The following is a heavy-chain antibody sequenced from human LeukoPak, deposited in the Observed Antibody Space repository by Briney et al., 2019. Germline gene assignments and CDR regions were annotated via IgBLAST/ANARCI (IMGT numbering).Heavy chain of an antibody. CDR2: ISSSGSTI. CDR3: ARGAPYYYDSSGYIL. J-gene: IGHJ4*02. CDR1: GFTFSSYE. D-gene: IGHD3-22*01. V-gene: IGHV3-48*03. Sequence: GGSLRLSCAASGFTFSSYEMNWVRQAPGKGLEWVSYISSSGSTIYYADSAKGRFTVSRDNAKNSLYLQMNSLRAEDTAVYYCARGAPYYYDSSGYILWGQGTLVTVSS.